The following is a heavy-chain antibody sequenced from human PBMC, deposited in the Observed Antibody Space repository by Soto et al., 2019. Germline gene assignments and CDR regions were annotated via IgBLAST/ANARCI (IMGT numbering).Heavy chain of an antibody. CDR1: GGSISSGGYY. J-gene: IGHJ5*02. Sequence: SETLSLTCTVSGGSISSGGYYWSWIRQHPGKGLEWIGYIYYSGSTYYNPSLKSRVTISVDTSKNQFSLKLSSVTAADTAVYYCARGPVPNYDLTAPDFKAPWFDPWGQGTLVTVSS. CDR2: IYYSGST. CDR3: ARGPVPNYDLTAPDFKAPWFDP. V-gene: IGHV4-31*03. D-gene: IGHD3-3*01.